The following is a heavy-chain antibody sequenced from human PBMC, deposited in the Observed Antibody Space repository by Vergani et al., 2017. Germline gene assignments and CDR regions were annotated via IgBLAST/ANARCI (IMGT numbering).Heavy chain of an antibody. CDR1: GGSFTSYH. V-gene: IGHV4-34*01. Sequence: QVQLQQWGGGLLKPSETLSLTCVVNGGSFTSYHWTWIRQSPGEGLEWVGDIDNTGRPDYNPSLKSRLTMSVDKSRNQFSLTLNFVTATDTAIYFCARVNTETNGHLYYYYYMDVWGQGTAVTVS. CDR3: ARVNTETNGHLYYYYYMDV. D-gene: IGHD4-11*01. CDR2: IDNTGRP. J-gene: IGHJ6*03.